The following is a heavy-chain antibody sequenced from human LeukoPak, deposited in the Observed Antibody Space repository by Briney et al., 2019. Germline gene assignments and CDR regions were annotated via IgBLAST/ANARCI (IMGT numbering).Heavy chain of an antibody. CDR2: ISYDGSNK. CDR3: AKDSLFLGELSSYFDY. J-gene: IGHJ4*02. Sequence: GGSLRLSCAASGFTFSSYGMHWARQAPGKGLEWVAVISYDGSNKYYADSVKGRFTISRDNSKNTLYLLMNSLRAEDTAVYYCAKDSLFLGELSSYFDYWGQGTLVTVSS. D-gene: IGHD3-16*02. V-gene: IGHV3-30*18. CDR1: GFTFSSYG.